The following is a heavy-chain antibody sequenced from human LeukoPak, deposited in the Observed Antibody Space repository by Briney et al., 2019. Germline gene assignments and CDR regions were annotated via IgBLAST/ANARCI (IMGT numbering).Heavy chain of an antibody. J-gene: IGHJ6*02. CDR3: ARGSVGLAGSTFGGYDSLYYYGMDV. Sequence: SETLSLTCAVYGGSFSGYYWSWIRQPPGKGLEWIGEINHSGSTNYNPSLKSRVTISVDTSKNQFSLKLSSATAADTAVYYCARGSVGLAGSTFGGYDSLYYYGMDVWGQGTTATVSS. CDR2: INHSGST. V-gene: IGHV4-34*01. CDR1: GGSFSGYY. D-gene: IGHD5-12*01.